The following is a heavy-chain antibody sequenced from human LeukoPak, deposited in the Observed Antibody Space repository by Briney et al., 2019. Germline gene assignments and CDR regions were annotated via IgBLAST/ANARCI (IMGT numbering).Heavy chain of an antibody. Sequence: GGSLRLSCAAPGFTFSSYAMSWVRQAPGKGLEWVSAISGSGGSTYYADSVKGRFTISRDNSKNTLYLQMNSLRAEDTAVYYCAKDHGSMIVVVITPFDYWGQGTLVTVSS. CDR3: AKDHGSMIVVVITPFDY. CDR2: ISGSGGST. J-gene: IGHJ4*02. D-gene: IGHD3-22*01. CDR1: GFTFSSYA. V-gene: IGHV3-23*01.